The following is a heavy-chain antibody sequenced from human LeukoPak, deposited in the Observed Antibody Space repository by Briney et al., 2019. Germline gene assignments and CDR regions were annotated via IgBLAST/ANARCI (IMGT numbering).Heavy chain of an antibody. CDR2: ISRRSRHV. CDR1: GFTFNDYS. V-gene: IGHV3-21*01. CDR3: VRDLMGSGSTTAYLHH. J-gene: IGHJ1*01. Sequence: GGSLRLSCTASGFTFNDYSMNWVRQAPGKGLEWVSSISRRSRHVYYAGSVKGRFTISRDDAKNSLYLQMNSLRAEDMAVYFCVRDLMGSGSTTAYLHHWGQGTLVTVSX. D-gene: IGHD1-1*01.